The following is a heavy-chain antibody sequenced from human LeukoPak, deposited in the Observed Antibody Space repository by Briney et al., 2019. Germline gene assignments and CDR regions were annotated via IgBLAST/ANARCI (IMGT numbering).Heavy chain of an antibody. J-gene: IGHJ4*02. CDR2: IIPIFGTA. Sequence: VASVKVSCKASGGTFSSYAISWVRQAPGQGLEWMGRIIPIFGTANYAQKFQGRVTITTDESTSTAYMELSSLRSEDTAVYYCASSSGPPRALYYWGQGTPVTVSS. D-gene: IGHD6-19*01. V-gene: IGHV1-69*05. CDR3: ASSSGPPRALYY. CDR1: GGTFSSYA.